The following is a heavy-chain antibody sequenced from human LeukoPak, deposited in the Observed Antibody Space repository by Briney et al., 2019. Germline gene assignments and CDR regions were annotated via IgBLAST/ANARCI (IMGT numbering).Heavy chain of an antibody. Sequence: PSQTLSLTCTVWGGSIRSGGYQGRWIRQHPGKGVEWNGYMYYSGSTYYNPSLKSRVTISVDTSKNQFPLKLSSVTAADTAVYYCARAGDYGDRDYFDYWGQGTLVIVSS. J-gene: IGHJ4*02. CDR3: ARAGDYGDRDYFDY. V-gene: IGHV4-31*03. CDR2: MYYSGST. D-gene: IGHD4-17*01. CDR1: GGSIRSGGYQ.